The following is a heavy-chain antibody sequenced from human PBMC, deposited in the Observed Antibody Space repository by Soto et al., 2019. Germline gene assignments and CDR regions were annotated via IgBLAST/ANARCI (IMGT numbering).Heavy chain of an antibody. V-gene: IGHV3-23*01. D-gene: IGHD5-18*01. CDR2: VSGSGITT. CDR3: AKDRDTAMVPDFDY. CDR1: GFTFYNYA. Sequence: GSLRLSCAASGFTFYNYAMSWVRQAPGKGLEWVSVVSGSGITTYYADSVKGRFTISRDNSKNTLYLQMNSLRAEDTAIYYCAKDRDTAMVPDFDYWGQGTLVTVSS. J-gene: IGHJ4*02.